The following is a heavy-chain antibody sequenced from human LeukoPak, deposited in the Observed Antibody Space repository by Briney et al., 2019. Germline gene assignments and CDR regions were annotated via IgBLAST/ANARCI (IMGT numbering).Heavy chain of an antibody. Sequence: TSETLSLTCAVYGGSFSGYYWSWIRQPPGKGLERIGDINHSGSTNYNPSLESRLITSVEASKNKVYLKLRSVTAGDTAVYYCTRGFLMKQLDLGERKYVDLWGRGTLVTVSS. J-gene: IGHJ2*01. CDR1: GGSFSGYY. CDR2: INHSGST. CDR3: TRGFLMKQLDLGERKYVDL. D-gene: IGHD6-13*01. V-gene: IGHV4-34*01.